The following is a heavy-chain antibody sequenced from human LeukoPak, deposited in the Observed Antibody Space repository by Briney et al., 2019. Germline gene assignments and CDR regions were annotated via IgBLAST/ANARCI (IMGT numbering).Heavy chain of an antibody. CDR2: VDYRGNT. CDR1: GGSISSYY. J-gene: IGHJ6*02. Sequence: SETLSLTCTISGGSISSYYWSWIRQPPGKALEWIGYVDYRGNTNYNPSLKSRVTISIDTSKSLFSLKLNSVTAADTAVYYCARVEVGAANRQWYGMDVWGQGTTVTVSS. D-gene: IGHD2-15*01. CDR3: ARVEVGAANRQWYGMDV. V-gene: IGHV4-59*01.